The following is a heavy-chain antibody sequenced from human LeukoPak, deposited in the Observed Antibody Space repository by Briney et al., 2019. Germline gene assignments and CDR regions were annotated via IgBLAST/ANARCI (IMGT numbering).Heavy chain of an antibody. V-gene: IGHV1-18*04. CDR1: GYTFIDYY. J-gene: IGHJ6*02. CDR2: ISAYNGNT. CDR3: AREHYYYYGMDV. Sequence: GASVKVSCKASGYTFIDYYIHWVRQAPGQGLEWMGWISAYNGNTNYAQKLQGRVTMTTDTSTSTAYMELRSLRSDDTAVYYCAREHYYYYGMDVWGQGTTVTVSS.